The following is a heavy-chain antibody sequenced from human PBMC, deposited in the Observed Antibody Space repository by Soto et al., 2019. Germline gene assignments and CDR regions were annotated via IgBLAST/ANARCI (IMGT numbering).Heavy chain of an antibody. CDR1: GFTSSNYV. Sequence: QVQLVESGGGVVQPGRFLRLSCEASGFTSSNYVMHWVRQAPGKGQDWVAAISYDGSNKHYADSVKGRFTISRDNSKNTLYLEMNSLRGEDTAVYSCARGDPYYGMDVWGQGTTVTVSS. V-gene: IGHV3-30*03. J-gene: IGHJ6*02. CDR2: ISYDGSNK. CDR3: ARGDPYYGMDV.